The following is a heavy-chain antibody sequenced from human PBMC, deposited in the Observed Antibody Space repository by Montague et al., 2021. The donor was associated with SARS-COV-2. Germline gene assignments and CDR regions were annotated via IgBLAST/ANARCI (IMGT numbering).Heavy chain of an antibody. J-gene: IGHJ4*02. Sequence: PALAKPTQTLTLTCTFSGFSRSTSGMCVSWIRQPPGKALEWLARIDWDDDKYYSTSLKTRLTISKDTSKNQVVLTMTNMDPVDTATYYCARIRYDILTGYQTLFDYWGQGTLVTVSS. CDR3: ARIRYDILTGYQTLFDY. D-gene: IGHD3-9*01. CDR1: GFSRSTSGMC. V-gene: IGHV2-70*11. CDR2: IDWDDDK.